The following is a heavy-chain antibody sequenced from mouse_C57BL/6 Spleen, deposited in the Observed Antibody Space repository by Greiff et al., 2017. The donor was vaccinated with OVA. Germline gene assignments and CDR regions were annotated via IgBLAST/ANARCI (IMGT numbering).Heavy chain of an antibody. J-gene: IGHJ4*01. D-gene: IGHD2-5*01. V-gene: IGHV5-4*01. CDR3: ARDTYYSKSAMDY. Sequence: EVMLVESGGGLVKPGGSLKLSCAASGFTFSSYAMSWVRQTPEKRLEWVATISDGGSYTYYPDNVKGRFTISRDNAKNNLYLQMSHLKSEDTAMYYCARDTYYSKSAMDYWGQGTSVTVSS. CDR2: ISDGGSYT. CDR1: GFTFSSYA.